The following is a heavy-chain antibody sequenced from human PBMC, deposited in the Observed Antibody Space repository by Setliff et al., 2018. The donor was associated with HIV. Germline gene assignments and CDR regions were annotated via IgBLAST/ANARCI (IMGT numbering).Heavy chain of an antibody. V-gene: IGHV4-39*07. CDR1: GGSISTTNYY. CDR3: ARDRGPPLPVIDV. Sequence: SETLSLTCSVSGGSISTTNYYWGWVRQPPGKGLEWIGIIYYRGSAYYDLSLKSRVTISVDPSKNSFSLNLNSVTAADTAVYFCARDRGPPLPVIDVWGQGTLATVS. D-gene: IGHD3-10*01. J-gene: IGHJ4*02. CDR2: IYYRGSA.